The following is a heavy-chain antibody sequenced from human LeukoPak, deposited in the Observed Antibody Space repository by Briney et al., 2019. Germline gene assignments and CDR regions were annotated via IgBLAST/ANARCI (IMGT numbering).Heavy chain of an antibody. CDR1: GGSFSGYY. J-gene: IGHJ6*02. V-gene: IGHV4-34*01. Sequence: SETLSLNCAVYGGSFSGYYWSWIRQPPGKGLEWLGEIKHSGSTNYNPSLKSRVTISVDTSKNQFSLKLSSVTAADTAVYYCARVAAAGNGPYYYYGMDVWGQGTTVTVSS. CDR2: IKHSGST. CDR3: ARVAAAGNGPYYYYGMDV. D-gene: IGHD6-13*01.